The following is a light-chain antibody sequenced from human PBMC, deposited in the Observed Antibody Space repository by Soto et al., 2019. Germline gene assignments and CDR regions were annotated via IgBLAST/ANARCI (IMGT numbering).Light chain of an antibody. CDR3: SSYTSSSTLFYV. CDR2: DVS. J-gene: IGLJ1*01. V-gene: IGLV2-14*01. Sequence: LTQPASVSGSPGQSITISCTGTSSDVGGYNYVSWYQQHPGKAPKLMIYDVSNRPSGVSNRFSGSKSGNTASLTISGLQAEDEADYYCSSYTSSSTLFYVFGTGTKVTVL. CDR1: SSDVGGYNY.